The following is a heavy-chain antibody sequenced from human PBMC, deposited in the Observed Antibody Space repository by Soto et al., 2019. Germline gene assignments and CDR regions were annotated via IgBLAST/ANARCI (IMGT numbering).Heavy chain of an antibody. CDR2: VYYSGNT. CDR1: GGSISPYY. J-gene: IGHJ6*03. Sequence: VQLQESGPGLVKPSETLSLTCTVSGGSISPYYWSWIRQPPGKGLEWIGYVYYSGNTNYNPSLESPVTISVDTSRNWFSLNLTPVTASDTAVYYCARKGAAASYAHYYMDVWGRGTAVTVSS. D-gene: IGHD6-13*01. V-gene: IGHV4-59*01. CDR3: ARKGAAASYAHYYMDV.